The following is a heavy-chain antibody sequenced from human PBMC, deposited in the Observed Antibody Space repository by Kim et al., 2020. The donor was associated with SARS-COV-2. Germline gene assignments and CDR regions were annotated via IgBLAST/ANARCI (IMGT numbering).Heavy chain of an antibody. CDR3: AKELWGGYDFRYYYYYGMDV. J-gene: IGHJ6*02. V-gene: IGHV3-33*06. Sequence: RFTISSDNSKNTLYLQMNSLRAEDTAVYYCAKELWGGYDFRYYYYYGMDVWGQGTTVTVSS. D-gene: IGHD5-12*01.